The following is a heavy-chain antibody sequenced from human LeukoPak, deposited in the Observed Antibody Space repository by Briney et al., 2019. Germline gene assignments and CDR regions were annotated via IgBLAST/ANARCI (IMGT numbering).Heavy chain of an antibody. J-gene: IGHJ4*02. CDR1: GFTFSSYG. CDR3: AKGGAFEYSYYFDY. D-gene: IGHD5-18*01. Sequence: GGSLRLSCAASGFTFSSYGMSWVRQASGKGLEWVSAISGSGGSTYYADSVKGRFTISRDNSKNTLYLQMNSLRAEDTAVYYCAKGGAFEYSYYFDYWGQGTLVTVSS. V-gene: IGHV3-23*01. CDR2: ISGSGGST.